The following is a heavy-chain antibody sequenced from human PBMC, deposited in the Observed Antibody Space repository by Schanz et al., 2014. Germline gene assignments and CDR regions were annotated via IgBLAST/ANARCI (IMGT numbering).Heavy chain of an antibody. CDR1: GFTFSSHW. Sequence: GQLVQSGGGLVQPGGSLRLSCAASGFTFSSHWMHWVRQAPGKGPEWVANIKHDGSVKDYVDSVEGRFTISRDNAKRSLFLQMNSLRVEDTAVYFCVSQTGSPNYWGQGTLVTVSS. J-gene: IGHJ4*02. D-gene: IGHD6-13*01. CDR2: IKHDGSVK. V-gene: IGHV3-7*02. CDR3: VSQTGSPNY.